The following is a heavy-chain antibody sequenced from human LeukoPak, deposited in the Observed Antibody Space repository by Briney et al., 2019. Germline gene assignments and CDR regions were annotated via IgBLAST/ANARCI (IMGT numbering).Heavy chain of an antibody. CDR3: AGGVYGYNAFDY. Sequence: PGGSLRLSCAASGFTFSSYWMSWVRQAPGKGQEWVSHISSGRSVMNYADSVKGRFTISRDNGKNSVYLQMNSLRDEDTAVYYCAGGVYGYNAFDYWGQGTLVSVSS. CDR2: ISSGRSVM. D-gene: IGHD5/OR15-5a*01. CDR1: GFTFSSYW. V-gene: IGHV3-48*02. J-gene: IGHJ4*02.